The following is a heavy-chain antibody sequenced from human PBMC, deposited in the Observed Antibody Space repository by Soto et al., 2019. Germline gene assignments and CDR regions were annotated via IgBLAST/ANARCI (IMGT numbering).Heavy chain of an antibody. CDR3: AIVHWLNYYDSSGYLDSFDY. CDR2: ISAYNGNT. V-gene: IGHV1-18*01. Sequence: ASVKVSCKASGYTFTSYGISWVRQAPGQGLEWMGWISAYNGNTNYAQKLQGRVTMTTDTSTSTAYMELRSLRSDDTAVYYCAIVHWLNYYDSSGYLDSFDYWGQGTLVTVSS. J-gene: IGHJ4*02. D-gene: IGHD3-22*01. CDR1: GYTFTSYG.